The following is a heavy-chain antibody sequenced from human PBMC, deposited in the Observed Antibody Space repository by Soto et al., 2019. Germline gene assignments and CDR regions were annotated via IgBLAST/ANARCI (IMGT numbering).Heavy chain of an antibody. CDR2: IRSNAYGGTT. CDR3: PRVRDTVKSWYFDL. D-gene: IGHD4-17*01. Sequence: GGSLRLSCRTSGFTFGDHAMIWVRQAPGKGLEWVGFIRSNAYGGTTEYAASVEGRFTISRDDSKSIAYLQMESLKTEDTATYFCPRVRDTVKSWYFDLWGRGTLVTVSS. V-gene: IGHV3-49*04. CDR1: GFTFGDHA. J-gene: IGHJ2*01.